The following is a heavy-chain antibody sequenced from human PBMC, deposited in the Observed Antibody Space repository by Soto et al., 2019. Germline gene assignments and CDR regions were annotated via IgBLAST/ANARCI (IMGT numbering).Heavy chain of an antibody. V-gene: IGHV3-43*01. CDR1: GFTFDDYT. D-gene: IGHD6-6*01. Sequence: GGSLRLSCAASGFTFDDYTMHWVRQAPGKGLEWVSLISWDGGSTYYADSVKGRFTISRDNSKNSLYLQMNSLRTEDTALYYCAKDWAFSGGIAARPRDYYYYYGMDVWGQGTTVTVSS. J-gene: IGHJ6*02. CDR3: AKDWAFSGGIAARPRDYYYYYGMDV. CDR2: ISWDGGST.